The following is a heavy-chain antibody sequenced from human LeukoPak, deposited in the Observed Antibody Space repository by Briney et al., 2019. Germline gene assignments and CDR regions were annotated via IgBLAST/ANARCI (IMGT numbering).Heavy chain of an antibody. CDR3: ANEVRPNDY. V-gene: IGHV3-23*01. D-gene: IGHD1-1*01. CDR2: ISGSAGST. J-gene: IGHJ4*02. Sequence: GGSLRLSCAASGFTFSGYAMRWVRQAPGKGLEWVSGISGSAGSTYYADSVKGRFTISRDNYKYLLYLQMNSLRAEDTAVYYCANEVRPNDYWGQGTLVTVSS. CDR1: GFTFSGYA.